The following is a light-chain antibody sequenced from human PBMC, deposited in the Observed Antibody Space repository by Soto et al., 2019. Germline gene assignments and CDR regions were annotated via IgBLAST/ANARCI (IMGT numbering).Light chain of an antibody. J-gene: IGLJ2*01. Sequence: QSVLTQPPSVSGAPGQRVTFSCTGSGSNIGAGYDVHWYQQRPGTAPKLLIYANSNRPSGVPDRFSGSKSGTSASLAVTGLQAEDEADYYCQSYDSRLSAVVFGGGTKLTVL. CDR2: ANS. CDR3: QSYDSRLSAVV. CDR1: GSNIGAGYD. V-gene: IGLV1-40*01.